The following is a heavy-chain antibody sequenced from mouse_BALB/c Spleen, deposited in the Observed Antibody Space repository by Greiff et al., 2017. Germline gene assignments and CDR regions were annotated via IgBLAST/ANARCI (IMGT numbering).Heavy chain of an antibody. V-gene: IGHV3-2*02. J-gene: IGHJ4*01. CDR2: ISYSGST. CDR1: GYSITSDYA. CDR3: ARWGSYLYAMDY. D-gene: IGHD1-1*01. Sequence: VQLQQSGPGLVKPSQSLSLTCTVTGYSITSDYAWNWIRQFPGNKLEWMGYISYSGSTSYNPSLKSRISITRDTSTNQFFLQLNSVTTEDTATYYCARWGSYLYAMDYWGQGTSVTVSS.